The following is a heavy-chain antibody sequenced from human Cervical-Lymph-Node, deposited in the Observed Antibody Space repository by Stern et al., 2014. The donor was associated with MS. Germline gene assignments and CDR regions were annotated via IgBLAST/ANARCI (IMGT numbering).Heavy chain of an antibody. J-gene: IGHJ4*02. CDR3: ARQRYFDY. V-gene: IGHV5-51*01. CDR1: GYTFTSYW. CDR2: SFPGGSDI. Sequence: EDQLVESGPEVKRPGESLKISCQASGYTFTSYWIGWVRQMPGKGLEWTAVSFPGGSDIRSSPSFQGQVTISADKSSSPAYLQWNNLKAPDTAIYYCARQRYFDYWGQGTLVTVSS.